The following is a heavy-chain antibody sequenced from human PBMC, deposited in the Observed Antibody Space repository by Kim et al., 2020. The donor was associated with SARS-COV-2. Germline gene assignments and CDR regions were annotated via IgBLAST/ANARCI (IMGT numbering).Heavy chain of an antibody. J-gene: IGHJ6*04. CDR1: GGSISRSSYY. CDR3: ARRDYYHYGTDV. CDR2: IYYTGGT. V-gene: IGHV4-39*01. Sequence: SETLSLTCTVSGGSISRSSYYWDWIRQPPGKGLEWIGNIYYTGGTYYNPSLKSRVTISVDTSKNQFSLKLSSVTAADTAIYYCARRDYYHYGTDVWGKGTTVTVSS.